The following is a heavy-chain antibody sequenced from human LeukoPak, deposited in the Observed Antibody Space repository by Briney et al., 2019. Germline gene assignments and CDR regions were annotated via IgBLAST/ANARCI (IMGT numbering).Heavy chain of an antibody. J-gene: IGHJ4*02. CDR1: GFTFSDSY. CDR2: ISSSGSTI. Sequence: PGGSLRLSCAASGFTFSDSYMSWIRQAPGKGLEYISYISSSGSTIYYADSVKGRFTLSRDNAKNSLSLEMDSLRAEDTAVYYCARGKYSFDYWGQGTLVTVSS. V-gene: IGHV3-11*01. CDR3: ARGKYSFDY.